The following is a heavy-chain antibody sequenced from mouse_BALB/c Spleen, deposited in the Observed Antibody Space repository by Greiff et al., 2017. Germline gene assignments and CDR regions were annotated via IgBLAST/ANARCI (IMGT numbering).Heavy chain of an antibody. CDR2: IRNKANGYTT. V-gene: IGHV7-3*02. CDR3: ARDKGWYFDY. Sequence: EVQLVESGGGLVQPGGSLRLSCATSGFTFTDYYMSWVRQPPGKALEWLGFIRNKANGYTTEYSASVKGRFTISRDNSQSILYLQMNTLRAEDSATYYCARDKGWYFDYWGQGTTLTVSS. CDR1: GFTFTDYY. D-gene: IGHD3-3*01. J-gene: IGHJ2*01.